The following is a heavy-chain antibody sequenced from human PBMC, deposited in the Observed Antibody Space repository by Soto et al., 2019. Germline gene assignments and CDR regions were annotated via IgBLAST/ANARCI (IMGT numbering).Heavy chain of an antibody. CDR2: ISGSGGTT. V-gene: IGHV3-23*01. CDR1: GFTFTSYA. CDR3: AKAYRGSGSYYLTPFDY. Sequence: SGGSLRLSCAASGFTFTSYAMIWVRQAPGKGLEWVSAISGSGGTTYYADSVKGRFTISRDNSKNTLYLQMNSLRAEDTAVFYCAKAYRGSGSYYLTPFDYWGQGTLVTVSS. D-gene: IGHD3-10*01. J-gene: IGHJ4*02.